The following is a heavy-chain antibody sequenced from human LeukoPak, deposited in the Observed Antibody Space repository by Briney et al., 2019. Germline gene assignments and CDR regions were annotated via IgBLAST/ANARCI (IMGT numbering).Heavy chain of an antibody. V-gene: IGHV1-24*01. CDR1: GSTLSESS. D-gene: IGHD1-1*01. J-gene: IGHJ4*02. Sequence: ASVKVSCKVSGSTLSESSIHWLRQAPGKGLEWMGGYDPEEGGIIYAQKFLDRVTMTEDTSTTTAYMEVSSLRSEDTAVYFCAGDRGITITKDFDYWGQGTLVTVSS. CDR3: AGDRGITITKDFDY. CDR2: YDPEEGGI.